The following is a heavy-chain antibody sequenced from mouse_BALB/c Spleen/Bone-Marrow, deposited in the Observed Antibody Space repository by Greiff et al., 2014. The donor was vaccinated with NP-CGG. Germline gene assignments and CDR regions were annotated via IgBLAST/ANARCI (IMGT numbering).Heavy chain of an antibody. Sequence: EVKLVESGGGLVKLGGSLKLSCAASGFTFSSYYMSWVRQTPEKRLELVAAINRNGGSTYYPDTVKGRFTISRDNAKNTLYLQMSSLKSEDTALYYCARHGNYAMDYWGQGTSVTVSS. J-gene: IGHJ4*01. D-gene: IGHD1-1*02. CDR3: ARHGNYAMDY. CDR2: INRNGGST. V-gene: IGHV5-6-2*01. CDR1: GFTFSSYY.